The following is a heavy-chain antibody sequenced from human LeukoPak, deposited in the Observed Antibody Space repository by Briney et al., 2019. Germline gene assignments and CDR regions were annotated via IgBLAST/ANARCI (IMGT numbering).Heavy chain of an antibody. CDR1: GGSISSRPYC. V-gene: IGHV4-39*01. Sequence: SETLSLTCTVSGGSISSRPYCWGWIRQPPGKGLDWLGSFYYSGSTYYKPSLKSRVTISVDTSKNQISLKLSSVTAADTAVYYCARVHNKESKYYYYYMDVWGKGTTVTVSS. D-gene: IGHD5-24*01. J-gene: IGHJ6*03. CDR3: ARVHNKESKYYYYYMDV. CDR2: FYYSGST.